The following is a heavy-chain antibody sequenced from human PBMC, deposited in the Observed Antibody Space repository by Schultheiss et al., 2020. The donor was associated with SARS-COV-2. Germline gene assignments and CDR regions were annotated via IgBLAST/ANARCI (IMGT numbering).Heavy chain of an antibody. D-gene: IGHD3-3*01. V-gene: IGHV2-70*12. Sequence: TLSLTCTVSGGSISSTSYYWGWIRQPPGKGLEWLARIDWDDDKYYSTSLKTRLTISKDTSKNQVVLTMTNMDPVDTATYYCAHRRLNYDFWSGSRRGGFDPWGQGTLVTVSS. J-gene: IGHJ5*02. CDR1: GGSISSTSYY. CDR3: AHRRLNYDFWSGSRRGGFDP. CDR2: IDWDDDK.